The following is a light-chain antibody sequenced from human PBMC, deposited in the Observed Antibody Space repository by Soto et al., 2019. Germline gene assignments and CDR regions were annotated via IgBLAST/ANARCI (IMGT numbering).Light chain of an antibody. V-gene: IGKV3D-20*02. Sequence: EIVVTQSPCTLSLSPGERATLSCRASQSVSSSYLAWYQQKPGQAPRLLIYGASSRATGIPDRFSGSGSGTDFTLTISSLEPEDSAVYYCQQRHMWPITFAQGTRLEI. CDR3: QQRHMWPIT. J-gene: IGKJ5*01. CDR1: QSVSSSY. CDR2: GAS.